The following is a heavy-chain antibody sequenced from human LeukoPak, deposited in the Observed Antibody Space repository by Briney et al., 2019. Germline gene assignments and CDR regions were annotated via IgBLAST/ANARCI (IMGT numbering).Heavy chain of an antibody. CDR2: IYYSGST. V-gene: IGHV4-39*07. D-gene: IGHD5-24*01. Sequence: PSETLSLTCTVSGGSISSSSYYWGWIRQPPGKGLEWIGSIYYSGSTYYNPSLKSRVTISVDTSKNQFSLKLSSVTAADTAVYYCASAPRRDGYNFGYWGQGTLVTVSS. CDR3: ASAPRRDGYNFGY. J-gene: IGHJ4*02. CDR1: GGSISSSSYY.